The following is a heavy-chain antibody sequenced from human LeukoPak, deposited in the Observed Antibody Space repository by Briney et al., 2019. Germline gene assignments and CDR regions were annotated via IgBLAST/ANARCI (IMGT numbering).Heavy chain of an antibody. V-gene: IGHV1-2*02. CDR1: GHTFTGYY. Sequence: GASVKVSCKASGHTFTGYYMHWVRLAPGQGLEWMGWINPNSGGTNYAQKFQGRVTMTRDTSISTAYMELSRLRSDDTAVYYCARGIREAAGPYYYYYMDVWGKGTTVTVSS. CDR3: ARGIREAAGPYYYYYMDV. CDR2: INPNSGGT. D-gene: IGHD6-13*01. J-gene: IGHJ6*03.